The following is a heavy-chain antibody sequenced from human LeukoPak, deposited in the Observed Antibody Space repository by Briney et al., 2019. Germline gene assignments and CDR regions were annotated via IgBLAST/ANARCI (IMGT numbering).Heavy chain of an antibody. Sequence: PGGSLRLSCEGSAFIFSGHWMNWVRQTPGKGLEWVASIKEDGSERQYVDSVKGRFSISRDNTKGSLFLQLNSLRAEDTAVYYCARDHGIFGVVISTGFDYWGQGTLVTVSS. CDR3: ARDHGIFGVVISTGFDY. V-gene: IGHV3-7*01. J-gene: IGHJ4*02. D-gene: IGHD3-3*01. CDR2: IKEDGSER. CDR1: AFIFSGHW.